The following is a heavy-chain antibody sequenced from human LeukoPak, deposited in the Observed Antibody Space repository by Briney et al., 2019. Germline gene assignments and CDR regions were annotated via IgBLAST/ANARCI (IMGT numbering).Heavy chain of an antibody. CDR2: IRSKANSYAT. J-gene: IGHJ6*03. CDR1: GFTFSGSA. V-gene: IGHV3-73*01. D-gene: IGHD2-15*01. Sequence: PGGPLRLSCAASGFTFSGSAMHWVRQASGKGLEWVGRIRSKANSYATAYAASVKGRFTISRDDSKNTAYLQMNSLKTEDTAVYYCTRAAATLRSGIGYYYYYMDVWGKGTTVTVSS. CDR3: TRAAATLRSGIGYYYYYMDV.